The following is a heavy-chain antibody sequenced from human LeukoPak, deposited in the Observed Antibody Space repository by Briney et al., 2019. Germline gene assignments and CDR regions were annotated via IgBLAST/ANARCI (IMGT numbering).Heavy chain of an antibody. CDR3: ARQGAAANEY. J-gene: IGHJ4*02. Sequence: ASETLSLTCTASGGSISSCIYYWGWIRQPPGKGLEWLGTMYYSGSTYYHPSLKSRVTISLDTSKNQFSLNLTPVAAADTAVYECARQGAAANEYWGQETLVTVSS. CDR2: MYYSGST. D-gene: IGHD6-25*01. V-gene: IGHV4-39*01. CDR1: GGSISSCIYY.